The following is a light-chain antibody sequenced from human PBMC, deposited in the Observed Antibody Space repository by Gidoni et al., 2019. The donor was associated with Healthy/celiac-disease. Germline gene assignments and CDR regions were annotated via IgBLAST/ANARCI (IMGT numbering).Light chain of an antibody. V-gene: IGKV3-15*01. Sequence: EIVMTQSPATLSVSPGERATLSCSASQSVSSNLAWYQQKPGQAPRLLIYGASTRATGIPARCSGSGSGKEFTLTISSLQSEEFVVYYCQQYNNWLSFGQXTKVEIK. CDR2: GAS. CDR1: QSVSSN. J-gene: IGKJ1*01. CDR3: QQYNNWLS.